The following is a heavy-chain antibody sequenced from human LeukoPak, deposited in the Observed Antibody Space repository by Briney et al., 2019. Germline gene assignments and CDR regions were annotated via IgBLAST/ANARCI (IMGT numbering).Heavy chain of an antibody. D-gene: IGHD6-6*01. Sequence: SVKVSCKASGGTFSSYAISWVRQAPGQGLEWMGRIIPIFGTANYAQKFQGRVTITTDESTSTAHMELSSLRSEDTAVYYCARTHSSSTPFDYWGQGTLVTVSS. J-gene: IGHJ4*02. CDR2: IIPIFGTA. CDR1: GGTFSSYA. CDR3: ARTHSSSTPFDY. V-gene: IGHV1-69*05.